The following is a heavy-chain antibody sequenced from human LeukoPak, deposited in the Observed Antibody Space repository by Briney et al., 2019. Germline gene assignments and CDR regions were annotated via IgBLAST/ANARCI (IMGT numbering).Heavy chain of an antibody. J-gene: IGHJ6*03. CDR1: GYTFTSYD. V-gene: IGHV1-8*01. CDR3: AREGKVEMATIRSYYYYYMDV. CDR2: MNPNSGNT. Sequence: GASVKVSCMASGYTFTSYDINWVRQATGQGLEWMGWMNPNSGNTGYAQKFQGRVTMTRNTSISTAYMELSSLRSEDTAVYYCAREGKVEMATIRSYYYYYMDVWGKGTTVTVSS. D-gene: IGHD5-24*01.